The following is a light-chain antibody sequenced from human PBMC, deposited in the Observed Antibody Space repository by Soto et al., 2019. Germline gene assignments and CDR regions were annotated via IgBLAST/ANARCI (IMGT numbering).Light chain of an antibody. Sequence: QSALTQPRSVSGSPGQSVTSSCTGTSNDVGGYNFVSWYQQHPGKAPTLIIYDVGKRPSGVPDRFSGSKSGNTASLTISGLQADDESDSYCCSYAGDNSYVFGTGTKLTVL. J-gene: IGLJ1*01. CDR3: CSYAGDNSYV. CDR2: DVG. CDR1: SNDVGGYNF. V-gene: IGLV2-11*01.